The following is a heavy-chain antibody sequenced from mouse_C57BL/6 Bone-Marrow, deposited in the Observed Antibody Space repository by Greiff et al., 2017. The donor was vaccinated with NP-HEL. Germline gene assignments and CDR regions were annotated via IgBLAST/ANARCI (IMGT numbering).Heavy chain of an antibody. J-gene: IGHJ3*01. CDR3: ARSYYYGSSFAY. D-gene: IGHD1-1*01. CDR2: IYPRSGNT. CDR1: GYTFTSYG. V-gene: IGHV1-81*01. Sequence: VQLQQSGAELARPGASVKLSCKASGYTFTSYGISWVKQRTGQGLEWIGEIYPRSGNTYYNEKFKGKATLTVDTSSSTAYMQLSSLTSEDSAVYYCARSYYYGSSFAYWGQGTLVTVSA.